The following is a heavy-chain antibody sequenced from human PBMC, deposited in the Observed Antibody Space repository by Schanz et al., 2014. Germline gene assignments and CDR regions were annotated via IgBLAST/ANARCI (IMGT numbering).Heavy chain of an antibody. CDR1: GFGFSSYS. D-gene: IGHD2-21*01. V-gene: IGHV3-64*04. Sequence: VQLVESGGGLVQPGGSLRLSCTASGFGFSSYSMNWVRQAPGKGLEYVSAISHDGYSTYYADSVKGRFTISRDNSRNTLYLQMNSLRAEDTAVYYCARDGYSVVVISPTESFDIWGQGTMVTVSP. J-gene: IGHJ3*02. CDR3: ARDGYSVVVISPTESFDI. CDR2: ISHDGYST.